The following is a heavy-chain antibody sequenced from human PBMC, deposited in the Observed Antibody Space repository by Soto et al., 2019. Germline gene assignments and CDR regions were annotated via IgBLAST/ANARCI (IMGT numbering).Heavy chain of an antibody. CDR1: GYSFTSYW. J-gene: IGHJ6*02. V-gene: IGHV5-10-1*01. CDR3: ARITAARRGRYYYGMDV. D-gene: IGHD6-6*01. CDR2: IDPSDSYT. Sequence: GESLKISCKGSGYSFTSYWISWVRQMPGKGLEWMGRIDPSDSYTNYSPSFQGHVTISADKSISTAYLQWSSLKASDTAMYYCARITAARRGRYYYGMDVWGQGTTVTVS.